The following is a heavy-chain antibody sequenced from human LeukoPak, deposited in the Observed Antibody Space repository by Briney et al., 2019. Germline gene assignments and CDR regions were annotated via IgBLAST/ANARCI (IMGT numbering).Heavy chain of an antibody. D-gene: IGHD3-9*01. V-gene: IGHV4-34*01. CDR3: ARGLLRCFDWLLQSYYFDY. Sequence: SETLSLTCAVYGGSFSGYYWSWIRQPPGKGLEWIGVINHSGSTNYNPSLKSRVTISVDTSKNQFSLKLSSVTAADTAVYYCARGLLRCFDWLLQSYYFDYWGQGTLVTVSS. CDR1: GGSFSGYY. CDR2: INHSGST. J-gene: IGHJ4*02.